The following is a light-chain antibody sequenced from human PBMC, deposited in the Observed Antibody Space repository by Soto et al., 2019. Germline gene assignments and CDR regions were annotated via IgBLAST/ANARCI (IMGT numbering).Light chain of an antibody. CDR1: QTVGSSF. Sequence: EVMLNQCPGTLTQTPGERATLSCRVSQTVGSSFLAWFQHKPGQAPRLLIYGASTRATGIPDGFSGSGSGTDFTLTISRLEPEDFAVYYCQQYGTSPIPFGQGTRLEIK. CDR2: GAS. J-gene: IGKJ5*01. CDR3: QQYGTSPIP. V-gene: IGKV3-20*01.